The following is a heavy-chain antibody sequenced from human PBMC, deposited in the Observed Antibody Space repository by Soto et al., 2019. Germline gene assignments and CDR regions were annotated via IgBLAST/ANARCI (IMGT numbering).Heavy chain of an antibody. CDR1: GFTSSSYS. Sequence: EVQLVESGGGLVKPGGSLRLSCAASGFTSSSYSMDWVRQAPGKGLEWVSSISSSSTYIHYADSVKGRFTISRDNAKNSLYLQMNSLSAGDTAVYYWASQTSGYYYYGMDVWGQGTTVTVSS. J-gene: IGHJ6*02. V-gene: IGHV3-21*01. CDR3: ASQTSGYYYYGMDV. CDR2: ISSSSTYI.